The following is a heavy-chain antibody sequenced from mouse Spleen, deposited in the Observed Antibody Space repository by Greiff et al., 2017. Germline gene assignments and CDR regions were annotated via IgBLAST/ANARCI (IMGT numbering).Heavy chain of an antibody. CDR1: GYTFTSYW. CDR3: ARGKTGTRGYSDY. CDR2: IYPGSGST. D-gene: IGHD4-1*01. J-gene: IGHJ2*01. V-gene: IGHV1-55*01. Sequence: VQLQQPGAELVKPGASVKMSCKASGYTFTSYWITWVKQRPGQGLEWIGDIYPGSGSTNYNEKFKSKATLTVDTSSSTAYMQLSSLTSEDSAVYYCARGKTGTRGYSDYWGQSTTLTVSS.